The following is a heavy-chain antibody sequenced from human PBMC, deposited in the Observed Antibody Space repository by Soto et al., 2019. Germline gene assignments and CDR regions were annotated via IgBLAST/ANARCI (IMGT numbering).Heavy chain of an antibody. V-gene: IGHV5-51*01. J-gene: IGHJ5*02. CDR2: IYPGDSDT. D-gene: IGHD2-2*01. CDR1: GYAFTSYW. Sequence: GESLKISCTGSGYAFTSYWIARVRQMPGKGLEWMGIIYPGDSDTRYSPSFQGQVTISADKSITTAYLQWSSLKASDTAMYYCARGYCTTTICDPWFDPWGQGTLVTVSS. CDR3: ARGYCTTTICDPWFDP.